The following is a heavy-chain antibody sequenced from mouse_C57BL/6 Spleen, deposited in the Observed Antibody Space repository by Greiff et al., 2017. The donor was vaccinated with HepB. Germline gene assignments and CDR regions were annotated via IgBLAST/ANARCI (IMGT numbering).Heavy chain of an antibody. CDR3: ARDGYYPYYFDY. CDR2: ISGGGGNT. CDR1: GFTFSSYT. Sequence: EVQLVESGGDLVKPGGSLKLSCAASGFTFSSYTMSWVRQTPEKRLEWVATISGGGGNTYYPDSVKGRFTISRDNAKNTLYLQMSSLRSEDTALYYCARDGYYPYYFDYWGQGTTLTVSS. J-gene: IGHJ2*01. V-gene: IGHV5-9*01. D-gene: IGHD2-3*01.